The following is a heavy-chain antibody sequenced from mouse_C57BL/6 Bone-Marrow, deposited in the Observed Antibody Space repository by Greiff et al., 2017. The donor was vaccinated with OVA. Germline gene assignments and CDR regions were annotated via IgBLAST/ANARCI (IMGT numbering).Heavy chain of an antibody. CDR3: VYSGSAD. V-gene: IGHV1-81*01. CDR2: IYPGTGNT. D-gene: IGHD1-3*01. Sequence: VLLLQSGAELVRPGASVTLSCKASGYTFTNYGIRWVKQRTVQGLEWIGEIYPGTGNTYYNEKFKGKATLTADKSSSTAYMELRSLTSEDSAVYFCVYSGSADWGQGTLVTVSA. CDR1: GYTFTNYG. J-gene: IGHJ3*01.